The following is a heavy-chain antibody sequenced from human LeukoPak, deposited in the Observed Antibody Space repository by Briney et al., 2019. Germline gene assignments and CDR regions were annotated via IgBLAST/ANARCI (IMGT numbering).Heavy chain of an antibody. CDR3: AELGITMIGGV. CDR2: IKQDGSEK. CDR1: GFTFTTYS. Sequence: GGSLRLSCEASGFTFTTYSMTWVRQAPGKGLEWVANIKQDGSEKNYVDSVKGRFTISRDNAKNSLYLQMNSLRAEDTAVYYCAELGITMIGGVWGKGTTVTISS. V-gene: IGHV3-7*01. J-gene: IGHJ6*04. D-gene: IGHD3-10*02.